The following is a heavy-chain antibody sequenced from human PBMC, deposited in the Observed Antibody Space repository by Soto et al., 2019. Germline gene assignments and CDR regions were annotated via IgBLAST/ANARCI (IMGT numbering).Heavy chain of an antibody. V-gene: IGHV1-69*13. CDR2: IIPIFGTA. CDR3: ARVSGHGGRLNNWFDP. J-gene: IGHJ5*02. CDR1: GGTFSSYA. Sequence: VASVKVSCKASGGTFSSYAISWGRQAPGKGLEWMGGIIPIFGTANYAQKFQGRVTITADESTSTAYMELSSLRSEDTAVYYCARVSGHGGRLNNWFDPWGQGSLVTVSS. D-gene: IGHD2-15*01.